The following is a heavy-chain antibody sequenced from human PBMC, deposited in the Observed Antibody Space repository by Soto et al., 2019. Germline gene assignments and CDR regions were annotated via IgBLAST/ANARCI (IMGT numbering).Heavy chain of an antibody. CDR1: GYTFTGYY. CDR3: ARGDSSSLSFGYYYGMDV. Sequence: ASVKVSCKASGYTFTGYYMHWVRQAPGQGLEWMGWINPNSGGTNYAQKFQGRVTMTADTSTSTAYMELSRLRSEDTAVYYCARGDSSSLSFGYYYGMDVWGQGTTVTVSS. D-gene: IGHD6-13*01. CDR2: INPNSGGT. J-gene: IGHJ6*02. V-gene: IGHV1-2*02.